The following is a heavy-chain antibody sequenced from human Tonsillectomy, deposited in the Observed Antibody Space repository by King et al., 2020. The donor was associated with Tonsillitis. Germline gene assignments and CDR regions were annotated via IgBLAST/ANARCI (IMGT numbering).Heavy chain of an antibody. Sequence: QLVQSGGGLVKSGGSLRLSCAASGFTFSDYYMSWIRQAPGKGLEWVSYISRSGSTIYYADSVKGRFTISRDTAKYSLYLQMNSLRAEDTAVYYCAREGTTVSYFYYYMDVWGKGTTVTVSS. CDR1: GFTFSDYY. CDR2: ISRSGSTI. J-gene: IGHJ6*03. V-gene: IGHV3-11*01. CDR3: AREGTTVSYFYYYMDV. D-gene: IGHD4-17*01.